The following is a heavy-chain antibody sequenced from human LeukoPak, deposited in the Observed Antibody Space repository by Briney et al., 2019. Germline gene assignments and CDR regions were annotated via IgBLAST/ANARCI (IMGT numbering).Heavy chain of an antibody. CDR2: IYYSGST. Sequence: PSETLSLTCTVSGGSISSYYWSWIRQPPGKGLEWIGYIYYSGSTNYNPSLKSRVTISVDTSKTQFSLKLSSVTAADTAVYYCAALYTYYYDSSGYYNDFDYWGQGTLVTVSS. D-gene: IGHD3-22*01. V-gene: IGHV4-59*01. CDR3: AALYTYYYDSSGYYNDFDY. J-gene: IGHJ4*02. CDR1: GGSISSYY.